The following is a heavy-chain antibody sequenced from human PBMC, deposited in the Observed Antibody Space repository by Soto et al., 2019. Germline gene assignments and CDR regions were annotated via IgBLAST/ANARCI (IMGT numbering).Heavy chain of an antibody. CDR2: ISSSSSYI. J-gene: IGHJ3*02. Sequence: EVQLVESGGGLVKPGGSLRLSCAASGFTFSSYSMNWVRQAPGKGLEWVSSISSSSSYIYYADSVKGRFTISRDNAKNSLYRQMNSLRAEDTAVYYCAREADTAMVSGAFDIWGQGTMVTVSS. CDR3: AREADTAMVSGAFDI. CDR1: GFTFSSYS. V-gene: IGHV3-21*01. D-gene: IGHD5-18*01.